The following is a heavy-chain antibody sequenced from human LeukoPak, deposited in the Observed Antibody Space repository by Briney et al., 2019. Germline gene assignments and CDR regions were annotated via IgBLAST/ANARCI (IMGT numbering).Heavy chain of an antibody. Sequence: PGGSLRLSCAASGFTLSSYAMSWVRQAPGKGLEWVSAISGSGGSTYCADSVKGRFTISRDNSKNTLYLQMNSLRAEDTAVYYCAKVAVQLERMNWFRGFGYWFDPWGQGTLVTVSS. CDR3: AKVAVQLERMNWFRGFGYWFDP. D-gene: IGHD1-1*01. CDR2: ISGSGGST. V-gene: IGHV3-23*01. J-gene: IGHJ5*02. CDR1: GFTLSSYA.